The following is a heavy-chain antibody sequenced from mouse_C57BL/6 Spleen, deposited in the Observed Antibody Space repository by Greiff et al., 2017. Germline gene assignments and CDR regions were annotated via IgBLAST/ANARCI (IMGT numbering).Heavy chain of an antibody. CDR1: GYTFTDYY. Sequence: EVQLQQSGPELVKPGASVKISCKASGYTFTDYYMNWVKQSHGKSLEWIGDINPNNGGTSYNQKFKGKATLTVDKSSSTASMELRSLTSEDSAVYYCANYYGSSLMDYWGQGTSVTVSS. CDR3: ANYYGSSLMDY. V-gene: IGHV1-26*01. D-gene: IGHD1-1*01. CDR2: INPNNGGT. J-gene: IGHJ4*01.